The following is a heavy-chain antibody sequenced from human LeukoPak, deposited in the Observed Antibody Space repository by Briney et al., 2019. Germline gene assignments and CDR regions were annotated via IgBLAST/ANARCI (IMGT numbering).Heavy chain of an antibody. CDR2: INHSGST. Sequence: PSETLSLTCAVYGGSFSGYYWSWIRQPPGKGLEWIGEINHSGSTNYNPSLKSRVTISVDTSKNQFSLKLSSVTAADTAVYYCARAVAVAAPQDYWGQGTLVTVSS. V-gene: IGHV4-34*01. D-gene: IGHD6-19*01. CDR1: GGSFSGYY. J-gene: IGHJ4*02. CDR3: ARAVAVAAPQDY.